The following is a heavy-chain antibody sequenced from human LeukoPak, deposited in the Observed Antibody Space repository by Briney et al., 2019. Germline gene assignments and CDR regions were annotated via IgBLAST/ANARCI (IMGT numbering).Heavy chain of an antibody. CDR2: IYYSGST. V-gene: IGHV4-59*01. Sequence: PSETLSLTCTVSGGSISSYYWSWIRQPPGKGLEWIGYIYYSGSTNYNPSLKSRVTISVDTSKNQFSLKLSSVTAADTGVYYCARVDYDILTGEDYYGMDVWGQGTTVTVSS. CDR1: GGSISSYY. D-gene: IGHD3-9*01. CDR3: ARVDYDILTGEDYYGMDV. J-gene: IGHJ6*02.